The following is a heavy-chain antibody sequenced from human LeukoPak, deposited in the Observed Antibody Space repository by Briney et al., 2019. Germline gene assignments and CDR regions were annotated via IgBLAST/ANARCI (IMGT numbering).Heavy chain of an antibody. CDR3: AIHAGGGNVPRLDY. D-gene: IGHD4-23*01. V-gene: IGHV1-46*01. CDR2: VNPSGGST. CDR1: GYTFTSYY. J-gene: IGHJ4*02. Sequence: ASVKVSCKASGYTFTSYYMHWVRQAPGQGLEWMGIVNPSGGSTSYAQKFQGRVTMTRDTSTSTVYMGLSSLRSEDTAVYYCAIHAGGGNVPRLDYWGQGTLVTVSS.